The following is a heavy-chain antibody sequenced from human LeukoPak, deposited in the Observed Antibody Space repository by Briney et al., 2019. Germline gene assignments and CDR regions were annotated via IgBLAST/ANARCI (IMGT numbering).Heavy chain of an antibody. Sequence: SETLSFTCTGYGGSISNHYWIWIRQPPGKGLEWIGYIYYSGSTNYNPSLKSRVTISVDTSKNQFSLKLSSVTAADTAVYYCARVGGSSFLWGQGTLVTVSS. CDR3: ARVGGSSFL. D-gene: IGHD6-6*01. CDR1: GGSISNHY. CDR2: IYYSGST. V-gene: IGHV4-59*11. J-gene: IGHJ4*02.